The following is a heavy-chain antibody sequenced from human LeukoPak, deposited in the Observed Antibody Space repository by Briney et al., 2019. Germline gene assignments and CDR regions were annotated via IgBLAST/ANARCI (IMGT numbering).Heavy chain of an antibody. CDR3: ARDYSGYPELWGFDY. CDR2: INPNSGGT. V-gene: IGHV1-2*02. D-gene: IGHD5-12*01. CDR1: GYTFTGYY. Sequence: GASVKVSCKASGYTFTGYYMHWVRQAPGQGLEWMGWINPNSGGTHYAQKFQGRVTMTRDTSISTAYMELSRLRSDDTAVNYCARDYSGYPELWGFDYWGQGTLVTVSS. J-gene: IGHJ4*02.